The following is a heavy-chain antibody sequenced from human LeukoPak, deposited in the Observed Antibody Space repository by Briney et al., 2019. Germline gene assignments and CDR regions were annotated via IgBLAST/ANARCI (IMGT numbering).Heavy chain of an antibody. V-gene: IGHV4-39*07. CDR3: ARAVLKQSLERTYTNYYYYYYMGV. CDR2: IYYSGST. J-gene: IGHJ6*03. D-gene: IGHD6-13*01. CDR1: GGSISSSSYY. Sequence: SETLSLTCTVSGGSISSSSYYWGWIRQPPGKGLEWIGSIYYSGSTYYNPSLKSRVTISVDTSKNQFSLRLSSVTAADTAVYYCARAVLKQSLERTYTNYYYYYYMGVWGKGTTVIVSS.